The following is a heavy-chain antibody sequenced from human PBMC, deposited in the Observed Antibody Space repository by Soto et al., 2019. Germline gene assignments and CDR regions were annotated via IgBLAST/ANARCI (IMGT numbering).Heavy chain of an antibody. Sequence: EVQLVESGGGLVQPGGSLRLSCAASGFTVSSNYMSWVRQAPGKGLEWVSVIYSGGSTYYAGSVKSRFTISRDNSKNTLYLQMNSLRAEDTAVYYCARMPATITNYYYSMDVWGKGTTVTVSS. V-gene: IGHV3-66*01. D-gene: IGHD5-12*01. CDR1: GFTVSSNY. CDR3: ARMPATITNYYYSMDV. CDR2: IYSGGST. J-gene: IGHJ6*03.